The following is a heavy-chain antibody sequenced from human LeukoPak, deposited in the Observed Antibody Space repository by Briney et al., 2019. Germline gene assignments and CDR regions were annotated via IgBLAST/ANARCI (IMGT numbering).Heavy chain of an antibody. J-gene: IGHJ3*02. Sequence: PSETLSLTCTVSGGSISSSSYYWGWIRQPPGKGLEWIGSIYYSGSTYYNPSLKSRVTISVDTSKNQFSLKLSSVTAADTAVYYCARTVDYYDSSGYFSGLDAFDIWGQGTMVTVSS. CDR2: IYYSGST. CDR3: ARTVDYYDSSGYFSGLDAFDI. D-gene: IGHD3-22*01. V-gene: IGHV4-39*01. CDR1: GGSISSSSYY.